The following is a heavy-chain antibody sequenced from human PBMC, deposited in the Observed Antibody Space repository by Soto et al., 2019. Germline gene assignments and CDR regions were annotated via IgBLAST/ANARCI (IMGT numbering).Heavy chain of an antibody. CDR3: AREGRGLGYCIGGRCNWFFDV. Sequence: QVQLVQSGAEVKQPGSSVKVSCKASGGTFRSYGINWVRQAPGQGLEWLGGIIPIFGTTEYAQKFQGRVTITADEATSTAYMELSNLRSDDTALVYCAREGRGLGYCIGGRCNWFFDVWGRGTLVTVSS. J-gene: IGHJ2*01. CDR2: IIPIFGTT. D-gene: IGHD2-15*01. V-gene: IGHV1-69*01. CDR1: GGTFRSYG.